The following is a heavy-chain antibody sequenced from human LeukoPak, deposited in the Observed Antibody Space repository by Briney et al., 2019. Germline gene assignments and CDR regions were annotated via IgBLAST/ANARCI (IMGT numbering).Heavy chain of an antibody. CDR2: IYYSGST. V-gene: IGHV4-59*12. D-gene: IGHD5-12*01. Sequence: SETLSLTCTVSCGSISSYYWSWIRQPPGKGLEWIGYIYYSGSTNYNPSLKSRVTMSVDTSKNQFSLKLSSVTAADTAVYYCARDGDSGYDLSGWFDPWGQGTLVTVSS. J-gene: IGHJ5*02. CDR3: ARDGDSGYDLSGWFDP. CDR1: CGSISSYY.